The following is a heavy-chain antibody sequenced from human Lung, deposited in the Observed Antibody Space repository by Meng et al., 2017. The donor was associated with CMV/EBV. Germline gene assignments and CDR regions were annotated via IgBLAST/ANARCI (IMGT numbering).Heavy chain of an antibody. J-gene: IGHJ4*02. CDR3: TRHLRGEPIDS. V-gene: IGHV5-51*01. Sequence: GEXXKISCKGSGDTFTGYWIGWVRQMPGKGLEWMGIVYPGDSDTRYSPSFQGRVSISVDKSISTAYLHWSSLRASDTAMYYCTRHLRGEPIDSSGQGTLVTVSS. D-gene: IGHD3-10*01. CDR2: VYPGDSDT. CDR1: GDTFTGYW.